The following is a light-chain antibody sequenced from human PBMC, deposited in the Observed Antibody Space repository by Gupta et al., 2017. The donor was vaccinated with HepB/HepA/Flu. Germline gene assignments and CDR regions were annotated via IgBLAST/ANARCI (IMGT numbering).Light chain of an antibody. CDR3: TIWHSDVVV. J-gene: IGLJ2*01. Sequence: QAVLTQPSSLSASPGTSASLTCTFRRDINVRACGIYWYRQKPVPPPHFLLRHLSDSDNQQGAGVPSRFSGAKDGSANAVIVFISQLQAEDESYYYCTIWHSDVVVFGGGTKLTVL. CDR1: RDINVRACG. V-gene: IGLV5-45*02. CDR2: HLSDSDN.